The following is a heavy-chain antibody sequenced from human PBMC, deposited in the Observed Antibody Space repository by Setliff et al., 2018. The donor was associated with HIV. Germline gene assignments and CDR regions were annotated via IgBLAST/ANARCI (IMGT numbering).Heavy chain of an antibody. CDR3: TTDTLATFGGFLVEYLRH. J-gene: IGHJ1*01. D-gene: IGHD3-16*01. Sequence: GGSLRLSCTVSGFTFDNAWMAWVRQAPGEGLEWVDHMNSKTRGGAPDYAAPVKGRFTISRDDSKNAFYLQMDSLKTEDTAVYYCTTDTLATFGGFLVEYLRHWGQGTLVTVSS. V-gene: IGHV3-15*01. CDR2: MNSKTRGGAP. CDR1: GFTFDNAW.